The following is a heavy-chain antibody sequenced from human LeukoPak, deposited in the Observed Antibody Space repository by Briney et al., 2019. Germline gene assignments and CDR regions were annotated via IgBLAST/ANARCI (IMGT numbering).Heavy chain of an antibody. CDR3: ARGRDRSAPELFEF. D-gene: IGHD3-10*01. Sequence: SETLSLTCTFSSGGSISEHHWSWVRQPAGKGLEWIGRIDTSGVIDYNPSLRGRVTMSVDTSKNQLSLKMRSVTAADTALYYCARGRDRSAPELFEFWGQGTLVTVSS. J-gene: IGHJ1*01. V-gene: IGHV4-4*07. CDR1: SGGSISEHH. CDR2: IDTSGVI.